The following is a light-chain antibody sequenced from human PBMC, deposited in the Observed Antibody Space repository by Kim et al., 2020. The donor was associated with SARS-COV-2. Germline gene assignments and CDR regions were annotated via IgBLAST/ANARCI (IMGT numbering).Light chain of an antibody. CDR2: INN. CDR1: SSITRGNY. CDR3: SPWDYSLSAWV. V-gene: IGLV1-47*02. J-gene: IGLJ3*02. Sequence: GPTTPTSASGTSSITRGNYPYWYQQQPGPAPTPLIFINNHSPSGTPDRFSGSHSGTSASLTISGLQSEDEADYYCSPWDYSLSAWVFGGGTQLTVL.